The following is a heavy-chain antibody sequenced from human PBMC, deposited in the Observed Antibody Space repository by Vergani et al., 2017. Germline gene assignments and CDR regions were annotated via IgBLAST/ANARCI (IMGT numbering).Heavy chain of an antibody. D-gene: IGHD6-13*01. CDR1: GGSISSGDYY. J-gene: IGHJ4*02. V-gene: IGHV4-30-4*08. Sequence: QLQLQESGPGLVQPSQTLSLTCTVSGGSISSGDYYWSWIRQPPGKGLEWIGYIYYSGSTYINPSLKSLVTISVDTSKNQFSLKLSSVTAADTAVYYCARDSDXSSWYGFMVGYIDYWGQRTLVTVYS. CDR3: ARDSDXSSWYGFMVGYIDY. CDR2: IYYSGST.